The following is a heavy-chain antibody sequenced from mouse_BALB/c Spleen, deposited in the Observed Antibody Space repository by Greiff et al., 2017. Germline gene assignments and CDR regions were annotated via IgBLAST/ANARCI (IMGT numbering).Heavy chain of an antibody. J-gene: IGHJ2*01. Sequence: EVMLVESGPGLVKPSQSLSLTCTVTGYSITSDYAWNWIRQFPGNKLEWMGYISYSGSTSYNPSLKSRISITRDTSKNQFFLQLNSVTTEDTATYYCARFGYGNYGSFDYWGQGTTLTVSS. CDR1: GYSITSDYA. V-gene: IGHV3-2*02. CDR3: ARFGYGNYGSFDY. D-gene: IGHD2-1*01. CDR2: ISYSGST.